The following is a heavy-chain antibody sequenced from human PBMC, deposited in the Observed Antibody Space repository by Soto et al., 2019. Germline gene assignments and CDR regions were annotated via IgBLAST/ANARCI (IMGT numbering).Heavy chain of an antibody. Sequence: ETLSLTCTVSGGSISNYYCSWIRQPPGKGLEWIGYIYYSGSTDYNPSLKSRVTISVDTSKNQFSLKLSSVTAADTAVYYCARSEGYYDSSGYLHWGQGTLVTV. J-gene: IGHJ4*02. V-gene: IGHV4-59*01. CDR3: ARSEGYYDSSGYLH. CDR1: GGSISNYY. D-gene: IGHD3-22*01. CDR2: IYYSGST.